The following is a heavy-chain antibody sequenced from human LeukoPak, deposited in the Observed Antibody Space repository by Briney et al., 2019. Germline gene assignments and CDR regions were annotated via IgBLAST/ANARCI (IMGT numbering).Heavy chain of an antibody. CDR2: INHSGGT. J-gene: IGHJ4*02. CDR1: GGSFGGYY. V-gene: IGHV4-34*01. Sequence: SETLSLTCAVYGGSFGGYYWSWIRQPPGKGLEWIGEINHSGGTNYSPSLQSRVTISVDTSKNQFSLNLSSVTAADTAVYYCARGPPGSRQLAPFDYWGQGALVVVFS. CDR3: ARGPPGSRQLAPFDY. D-gene: IGHD6-6*01.